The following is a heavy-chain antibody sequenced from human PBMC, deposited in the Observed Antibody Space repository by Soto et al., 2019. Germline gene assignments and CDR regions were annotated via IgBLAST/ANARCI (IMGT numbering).Heavy chain of an antibody. D-gene: IGHD2-21*02. CDR3: ARGVFSEPYCGGDCYTNGYGFDY. Sequence: SETLSLTCAVYGGSFSGYYWSWIRQPPGKGLEWIGEINHSGSTNYNPSLKSRVTISVDTSKNQFSLKLSSVTAADTAVYYCARGVFSEPYCGGDCYTNGYGFDYWGQGTLVTVSS. CDR2: INHSGST. CDR1: GGSFSGYY. J-gene: IGHJ4*02. V-gene: IGHV4-34*01.